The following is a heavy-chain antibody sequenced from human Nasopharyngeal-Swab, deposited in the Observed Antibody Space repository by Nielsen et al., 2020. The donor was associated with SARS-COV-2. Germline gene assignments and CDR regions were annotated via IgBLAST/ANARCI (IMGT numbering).Heavy chain of an antibody. CDR3: AKLGYFDL. CDR1: GFTFDDYA. J-gene: IGHJ2*01. Sequence: SLEISYAASGFTFDDYAMHWVRQAPGKGLEWVSGISWNSGSIGYADSVKGRFTISRDNAKNSLYLQMNSLRAEDTALYYCAKLGYFDLWGRGTLVTVSS. V-gene: IGHV3-9*01. CDR2: ISWNSGSI.